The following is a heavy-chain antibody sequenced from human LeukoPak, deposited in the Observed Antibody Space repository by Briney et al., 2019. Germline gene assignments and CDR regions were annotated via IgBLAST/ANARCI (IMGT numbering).Heavy chain of an antibody. D-gene: IGHD6-19*01. CDR1: GFTFDDYA. V-gene: IGHV3-9*01. Sequence: GGSLRLSCAASGFTFDDYAMHWVRQAPGKGLEWVSGISWNSGSIGYADSVKGRFTISRDNAKNSLYLQMNSLRAEDTALYYCARRMRASQWYYYGMDVWGQGTTVTVSS. CDR3: ARRMRASQWYYYGMDV. J-gene: IGHJ6*02. CDR2: ISWNSGSI.